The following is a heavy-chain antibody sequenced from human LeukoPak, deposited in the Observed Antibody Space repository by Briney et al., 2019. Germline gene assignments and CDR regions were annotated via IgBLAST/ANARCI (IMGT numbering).Heavy chain of an antibody. CDR2: IYYSGST. Sequence: WVRQAPGKGLEWIGSIYYSGSTYYNPSLKSRVTISVDTSKNQFSLKLSSVTAADTAVYYCARGIAAAGSFDAFDIWGQGTMVTVSS. D-gene: IGHD6-13*01. V-gene: IGHV4-39*07. CDR3: ARGIAAAGSFDAFDI. J-gene: IGHJ3*02.